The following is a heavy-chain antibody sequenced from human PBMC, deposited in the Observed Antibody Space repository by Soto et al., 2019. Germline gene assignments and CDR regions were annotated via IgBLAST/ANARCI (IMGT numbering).Heavy chain of an antibody. V-gene: IGHV3-30*18. J-gene: IGHJ6*02. CDR1: GFTFSSYG. CDR2: ISYDGSNK. Sequence: PGGSLRLSCAASGFTFSSYGMHWVRQAPGKGLEWVAVISYDGSNKYYADSVKGRFTISRDNSKNTLYLQMNSLRAEDTAVYYCAKSWSHFWDPSWYYGMDVWGQGTTVTVSS. D-gene: IGHD3-3*02. CDR3: AKSWSHFWDPSWYYGMDV.